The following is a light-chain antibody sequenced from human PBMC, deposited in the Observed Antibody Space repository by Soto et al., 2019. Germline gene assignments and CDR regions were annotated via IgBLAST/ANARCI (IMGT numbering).Light chain of an antibody. CDR3: QQYYSTPPMT. CDR2: WAS. CDR1: QSVLYSSNNKNN. Sequence: DIVMTQSPDSLAVSLGERATINCKSSQSVLYSSNNKNNLAWYQQKPGQPPKLLIYWASTRESGVPDRFSGSGSGTDFTLTTSSLQAEDVAVYYCQQYYSTPPMTFGQGTKVEIK. V-gene: IGKV4-1*01. J-gene: IGKJ1*01.